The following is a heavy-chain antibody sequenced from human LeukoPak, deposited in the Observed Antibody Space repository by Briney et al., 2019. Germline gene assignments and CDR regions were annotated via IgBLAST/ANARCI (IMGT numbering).Heavy chain of an antibody. CDR3: ASGYCSGGSCYSIDY. J-gene: IGHJ4*02. Sequence: SETLSLTCTVSGGSISSYYWSWIRQPPGKGLEWIGHIYYSGSTNYNPSLKSRVTISADTSKNQFSLKLSSVTAADTAVYYCASGYCSGGSCYSIDYWGQGTLVTVSS. CDR1: GGSISSYY. V-gene: IGHV4-59*01. D-gene: IGHD2-15*01. CDR2: IYYSGST.